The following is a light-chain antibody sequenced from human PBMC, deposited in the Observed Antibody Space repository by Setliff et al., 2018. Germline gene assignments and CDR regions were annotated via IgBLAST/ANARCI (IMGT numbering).Light chain of an antibody. V-gene: IGLV1-51*01. CDR1: SSNIGNNY. CDR3: GTWDSSLSAVV. J-gene: IGLJ2*01. CDR2: DNN. Sequence: VLTQPPSVSAAPGQKVTISCSGSSSNIGNNYVSWFQQLPGTAPKLLSYDNNKRPSGIPDRFSGSKSGTSATLGITGLQTGDEADYYCGTWDSSLSAVVFGGGTK.